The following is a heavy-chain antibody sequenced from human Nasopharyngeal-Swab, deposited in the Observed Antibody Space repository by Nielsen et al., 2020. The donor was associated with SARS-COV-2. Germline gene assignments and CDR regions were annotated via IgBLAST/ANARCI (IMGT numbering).Heavy chain of an antibody. J-gene: IGHJ4*02. CDR3: TTDYYFDY. V-gene: IGHV3-73*01. CDR2: IGDKDHNYAT. Sequence: GGSLRPSCAAPGFISSGSAMHWVRQASGKGLEWVGRIGDKDHNYATTYGAAVKSRFTISRDDSKNTAFLQMDSLKTEDTALYYCTTDYYFDYWGQGTLVTVSS. CDR1: GFISSGSA.